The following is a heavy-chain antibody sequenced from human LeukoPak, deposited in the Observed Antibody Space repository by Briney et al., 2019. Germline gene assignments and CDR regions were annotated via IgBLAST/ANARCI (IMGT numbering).Heavy chain of an antibody. Sequence: GRSLRLSCAASGFTLSTYAMHWVRQAPAKELEWVAVISYDGSNKYYADSVKGRFTISRDNSKNTLYLQMNSLRAEDTAVYYCARPRVAATNRDAFDIWGQGTMVTVSS. V-gene: IGHV3-30-3*01. CDR2: ISYDGSNK. CDR1: GFTLSTYA. CDR3: ARPRVAATNRDAFDI. D-gene: IGHD2-15*01. J-gene: IGHJ3*02.